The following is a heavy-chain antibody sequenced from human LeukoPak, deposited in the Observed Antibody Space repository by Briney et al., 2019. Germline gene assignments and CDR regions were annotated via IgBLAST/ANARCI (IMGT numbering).Heavy chain of an antibody. CDR3: ASGVNWIDP. D-gene: IGHD3-16*01. V-gene: IGHV4-59*01. CDR2: IYYSGSS. J-gene: IGHJ5*02. Sequence: PSETLSLTCNVSGGSISGYHWSWIRQPPGKGLEWLGYIYYSGSSNYNPSLKSRVTISADTSKNQFSLKLSSVTAADTAVYSCASGVNWIDPWGQGTLVTVSS. CDR1: GGSISGYH.